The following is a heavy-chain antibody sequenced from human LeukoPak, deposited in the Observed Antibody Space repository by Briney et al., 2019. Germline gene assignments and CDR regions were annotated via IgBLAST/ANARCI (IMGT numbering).Heavy chain of an antibody. V-gene: IGHV4-39*01. CDR3: ARHFGSITLAFDI. CDR2: IYYSGST. CDR1: GGSLSSSSYY. D-gene: IGHD3-10*01. J-gene: IGHJ3*02. Sequence: SGTLSLTCTVSGGSLSSSSYYWGWIRQPPGKGLEWLVSIYYSGSTYYNPSLKSRVTISVDTSKNQFSLKLSSVTAADTAVYYCARHFGSITLAFDIWGQGTMVTVSS.